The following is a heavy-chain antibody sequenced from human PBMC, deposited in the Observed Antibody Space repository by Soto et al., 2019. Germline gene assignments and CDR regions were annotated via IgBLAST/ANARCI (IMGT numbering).Heavy chain of an antibody. Sequence: QVQLVQSGAEVKKPGASVKVSCKASGYTFTSYAMHWVRQAPGQRLEWMGWINAGNGNTKYSQKFQGRVTITRDTSASRAYMELSSLRSEDTAVYYCASPELWFGELSFYGMDVWGQGTTVTVSS. CDR3: ASPELWFGELSFYGMDV. CDR1: GYTFTSYA. D-gene: IGHD3-10*01. CDR2: INAGNGNT. J-gene: IGHJ6*02. V-gene: IGHV1-3*01.